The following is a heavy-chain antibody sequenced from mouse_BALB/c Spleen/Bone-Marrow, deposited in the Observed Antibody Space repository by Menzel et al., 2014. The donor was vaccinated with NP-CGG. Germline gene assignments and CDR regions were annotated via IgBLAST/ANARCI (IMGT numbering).Heavy chain of an antibody. CDR2: VWRGGST. CDR1: GFSLTSYG. Sequence: VQLQQSGPGLVQPSQSLSITCTVSGFSLTSYGVHWVRQSPGTGLEWLGVVWRGGSTDYNAAFISRLSISKDNAKSQVFFKMNSLQANDTSIYYCARKSHYYGYFYAMDYWGQGTSVTVSS. D-gene: IGHD1-2*01. V-gene: IGHV2-2*02. CDR3: ARKSHYYGYFYAMDY. J-gene: IGHJ4*01.